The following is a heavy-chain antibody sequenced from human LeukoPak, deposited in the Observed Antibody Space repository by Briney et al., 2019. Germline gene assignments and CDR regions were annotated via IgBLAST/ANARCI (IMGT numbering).Heavy chain of an antibody. CDR3: AREEDNADEYLREDY. V-gene: IGHV3-33*01. Sequence: GGSLRLSCAASGFTFSSNGMHWVRQAPGKGLEWVAVIWYDGSKKYYADSVKGRFTISRDNSKNTLDLQTDSLRAEDTAVYYCAREEDNADEYLREDYWGQGILVTVSS. D-gene: IGHD2/OR15-2a*01. J-gene: IGHJ4*02. CDR1: GFTFSSNG. CDR2: IWYDGSKK.